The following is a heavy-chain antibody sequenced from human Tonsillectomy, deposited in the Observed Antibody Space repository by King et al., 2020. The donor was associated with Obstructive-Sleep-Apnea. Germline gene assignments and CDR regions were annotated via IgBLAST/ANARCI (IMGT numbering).Heavy chain of an antibody. D-gene: IGHD3-22*01. J-gene: IGHJ6*02. CDR1: GFSVSDNY. CDR3: ARAYSRNYFYYGMDI. V-gene: IGHV3-66*01. CDR2: IYSGGTT. Sequence: VQLVESGGGLVQPGGSLRLSCAASGFSVSDNYMSWVRQVPGKGLEWVSVIYSGGTTYYTDSVKGRFSISRDNSKNRLYLQMGSLRAEDTGVYYCARAYSRNYFYYGMDIWGQGATVTVSS.